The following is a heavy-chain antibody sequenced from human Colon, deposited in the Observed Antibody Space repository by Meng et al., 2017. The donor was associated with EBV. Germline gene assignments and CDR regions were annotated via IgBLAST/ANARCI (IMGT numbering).Heavy chain of an antibody. CDR1: GFSISSNIR. J-gene: IGHJ4*02. V-gene: IGHV4-4*02. CDR3: ARGKQDAWELLAY. CDR2: IDDSGST. D-gene: IGHD1-26*01. Sequence: QVRLRGSGPGLLKPSGTLSLTCGVSGFSISSNIRWTWVRQPPGKGLEWIGDIDDSGSTNYNPSLNSRISISLDKSKNHFSLKVNSVTAADTAVYYCARGKQDAWELLAYWGQGALVTVSS.